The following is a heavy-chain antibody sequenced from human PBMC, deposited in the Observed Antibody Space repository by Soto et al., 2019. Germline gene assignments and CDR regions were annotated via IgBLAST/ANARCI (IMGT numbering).Heavy chain of an antibody. CDR3: ERLTTIITGAFDD. D-gene: IGHD7-27*01. V-gene: IGHV4-31*03. J-gene: IGHJ4*02. Sequence: QVQLQESGPGLVQPSQTLSLTCTVSGASIGSGSYYWSWIRQYPGEGLVWIGHIYDSGRTYYNPSLESRVSISIDTSKHEFSLNLTSVTAADTAVYYCERLTTIITGAFDDWGLGTVVTVSS. CDR2: IYDSGRT. CDR1: GASIGSGSYY.